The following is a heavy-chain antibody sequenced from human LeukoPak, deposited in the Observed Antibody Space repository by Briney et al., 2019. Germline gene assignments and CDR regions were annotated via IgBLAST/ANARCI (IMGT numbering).Heavy chain of an antibody. D-gene: IGHD3-22*01. CDR1: GFTFSSYW. Sequence: AGGSLRLSCAASGFTFSSYWMSWVRQAPGKGLECVANIKQDGSEKYYVDSVKGRFTISRDNAKNSLYLQMNSLRAEDTAVYYCARVRYYDNSGHYSWFDPWGQGTLVTVSS. CDR3: ARVRYYDNSGHYSWFDP. J-gene: IGHJ5*02. V-gene: IGHV3-7*03. CDR2: IKQDGSEK.